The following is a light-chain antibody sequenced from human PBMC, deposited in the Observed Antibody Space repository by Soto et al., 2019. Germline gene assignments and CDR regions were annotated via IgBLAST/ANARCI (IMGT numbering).Light chain of an antibody. CDR1: SSNIGSNT. Sequence: QPVLTQPPSASGTPGQRVTISCSGSSSNIGSNTVNWYQQLPGTAPKLLIYSNNQRPSGVPDRFSGSKSGTSASLAISGLRSEDEADYYCAAWDDSLSGHVVFGGGTKLTVL. J-gene: IGLJ2*01. CDR2: SNN. CDR3: AAWDDSLSGHVV. V-gene: IGLV1-44*01.